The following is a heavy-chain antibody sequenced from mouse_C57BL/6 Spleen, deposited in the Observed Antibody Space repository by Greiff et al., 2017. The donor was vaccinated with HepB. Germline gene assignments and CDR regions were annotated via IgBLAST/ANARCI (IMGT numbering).Heavy chain of an antibody. V-gene: IGHV1-81*01. CDR1: GYTFTSYG. J-gene: IGHJ3*01. Sequence: QVQLQQSGAELARPGASVKLSCKASGYTFTSYGISWVKQRTGQGLEWIGEIYPRSGNTYYNEKFKGKATLTADKSSSTAYMELRSLTSEDSAVYFCARDDDYDEEGAWFACWGQGTLVTVSA. CDR3: ARDDDYDEEGAWFAC. D-gene: IGHD2-4*01. CDR2: IYPRSGNT.